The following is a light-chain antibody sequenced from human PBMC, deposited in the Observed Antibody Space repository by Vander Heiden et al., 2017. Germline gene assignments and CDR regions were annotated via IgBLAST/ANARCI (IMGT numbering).Light chain of an antibody. CDR1: TGAVTSGHY. J-gene: IGLJ2*01. CDR2: DTS. CDR3: LLSYSGARPRV. Sequence: QAVLTQEPSLTVSPGGTVPLPCGSSTGAVTSGHYPYWFQQKPGQAPRTLIYDTSNKHSWTPARFSGSLLGGKAALTLSGAQPEDEAEYYCLLSYSGARPRVFGGGTKLTVL. V-gene: IGLV7-46*01.